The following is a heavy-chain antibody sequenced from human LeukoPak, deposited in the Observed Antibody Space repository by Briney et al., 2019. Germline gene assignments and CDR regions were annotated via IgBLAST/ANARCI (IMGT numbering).Heavy chain of an antibody. CDR3: AKHPTHTMVRGVIRPKGLNFDY. CDR1: GFTFSSYA. CDR2: ISGSGGST. D-gene: IGHD3-10*01. Sequence: GGSLRLSCAASGFTFSSYAMSWVRQAPEKGLEWVSAISGSGGSTYYADSVKGRFTISRDNSKNTLYLQMNSLRAEDTAVYYCAKHPTHTMVRGVIRPKGLNFDYWGQGTLVTVSS. J-gene: IGHJ4*02. V-gene: IGHV3-23*01.